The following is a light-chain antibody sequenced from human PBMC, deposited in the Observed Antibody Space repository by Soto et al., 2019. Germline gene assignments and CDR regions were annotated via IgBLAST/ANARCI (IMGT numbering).Light chain of an antibody. Sequence: QSALTQPASVSGSPGQSITISCTGTSSDVGSYNLVSWYQQHPGKAPKFMIYEGTKRPSGVSNRFSGSKSGNTASLTISGLQSEDEADYYCCSYAGSRPYVFVTGTKLTVL. J-gene: IGLJ1*01. V-gene: IGLV2-23*01. CDR1: SSDVGSYNL. CDR3: CSYAGSRPYV. CDR2: EGT.